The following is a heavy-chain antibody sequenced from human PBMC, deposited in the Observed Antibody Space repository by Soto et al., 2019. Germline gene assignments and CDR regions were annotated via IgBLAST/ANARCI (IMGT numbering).Heavy chain of an antibody. Sequence: QVQLVESGGGVVQPGRSLRLSCAASGFTFSSYGMHWVRQAPGKGLEWVAVIWYDGSNKYYADSVKGRFTISRDNSKNTLYLQINSLRAEDTAVYYCASSYSIAAALGYWGQGTLVTVSS. J-gene: IGHJ4*02. CDR2: IWYDGSNK. D-gene: IGHD6-13*01. CDR1: GFTFSSYG. CDR3: ASSYSIAAALGY. V-gene: IGHV3-33*01.